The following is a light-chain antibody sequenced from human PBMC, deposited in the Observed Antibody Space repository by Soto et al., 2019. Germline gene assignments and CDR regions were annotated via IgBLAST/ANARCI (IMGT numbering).Light chain of an antibody. V-gene: IGLV1-44*01. CDR2: SND. CDR3: GTWDASLHYWV. J-gene: IGLJ3*02. CDR1: SSSIGGNT. Sequence: QPVLTQPPSASGTPGQSVTIFCSGSSSSIGGNTINWYQVVPGTAPKLLIHSNDQRPSGVPDRFSGSKSGTSASLAISGLLSEDEADYYCGTWDASLHYWVFGGGTQLTVL.